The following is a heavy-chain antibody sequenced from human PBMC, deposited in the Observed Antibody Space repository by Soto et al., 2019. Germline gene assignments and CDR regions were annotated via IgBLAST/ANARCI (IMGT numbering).Heavy chain of an antibody. Sequence: LSLTCAASGFTFSSYAMSWVRQAPGKGLEWVSAISGSGGSTYYADSVKGRFTISRDNSKNTLYLQMNSLRAEDTAVYYCAKGAQQWLVRIPFDYWGQGTLVTVSS. D-gene: IGHD6-19*01. CDR1: GFTFSSYA. CDR3: AKGAQQWLVRIPFDY. V-gene: IGHV3-23*01. CDR2: ISGSGGST. J-gene: IGHJ4*02.